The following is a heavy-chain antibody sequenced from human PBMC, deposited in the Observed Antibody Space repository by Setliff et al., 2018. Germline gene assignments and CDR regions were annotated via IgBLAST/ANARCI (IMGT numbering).Heavy chain of an antibody. V-gene: IGHV4-34*01. CDR3: ARGPYYFDSGDYAY. CDR1: GGSFSTYY. CDR2: INHSGST. J-gene: IGHJ4*02. Sequence: SETLSLTCAVYGGSFSTYYWIWIRQPLGKGLEWIGEINHSGSTNYNPSLKSRVTISVDTSNHQFSLKLSSVTTADTAVYYCARGPYYFDSGDYAYWGQGTLVTVSS. D-gene: IGHD3-22*01.